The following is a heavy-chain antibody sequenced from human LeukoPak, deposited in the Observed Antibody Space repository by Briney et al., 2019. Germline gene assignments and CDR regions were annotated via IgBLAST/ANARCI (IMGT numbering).Heavy chain of an antibody. D-gene: IGHD5-18*01. Sequence: KTGGSLRLSCAASGFTFSTYVMNWVRQAPGKGLEWVSFIGGSSNYIYYADSMKGRFTISRDNAKNSLYLQMNSLRAEDTAVYYCAREKDTSLAPYFDYWGQGTLVTVSS. V-gene: IGHV3-21*01. CDR1: GFTFSTYV. CDR3: AREKDTSLAPYFDY. CDR2: IGGSSNYI. J-gene: IGHJ4*02.